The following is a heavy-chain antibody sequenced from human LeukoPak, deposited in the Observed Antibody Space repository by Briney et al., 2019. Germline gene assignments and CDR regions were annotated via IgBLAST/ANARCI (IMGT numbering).Heavy chain of an antibody. CDR1: GGSISSSSYY. J-gene: IGHJ5*02. CDR2: IYYSGST. CDR3: ARTIVVVVAATSLCWFDP. D-gene: IGHD2-15*01. Sequence: SETLSLTCTVSGGSISSSSYYWGWIRQPPGEGLEWIGSIYYSGSTYYNPSLKSRVTISVDTSKNQFSLKLSSVTAADTAVYYCARTIVVVVAATSLCWFDPWGQGTLVTVSS. V-gene: IGHV4-39*01.